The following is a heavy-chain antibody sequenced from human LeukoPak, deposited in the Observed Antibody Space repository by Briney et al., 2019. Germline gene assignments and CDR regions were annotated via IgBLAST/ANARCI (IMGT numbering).Heavy chain of an antibody. Sequence: SVKVSCKASGGTFSSYAISWVRQAPGQGLEWMGGIIPIFGTANYAQKFQGRVTITADESTSTAYMELSSLRSEDTAVYYCARDPSPYYYGSGSQEYYYMDVWGKGTTVTISS. CDR1: GGTFSSYA. D-gene: IGHD3-10*01. CDR2: IIPIFGTA. V-gene: IGHV1-69*13. J-gene: IGHJ6*03. CDR3: ARDPSPYYYGSGSQEYYYMDV.